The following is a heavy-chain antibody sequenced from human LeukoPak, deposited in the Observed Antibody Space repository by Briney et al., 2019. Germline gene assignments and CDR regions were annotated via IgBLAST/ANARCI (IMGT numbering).Heavy chain of an antibody. Sequence: SGPTLVNPTETLTLTCTFSGFSLSTSEVGVGWIRQPPGKALEWLAVIYWDDDKRYSPSLKSRLTVTKDISRNQVVLTMTNMDPVDTATYYCAHRRLGIGFDQWGQGTLVTVSS. J-gene: IGHJ4*02. D-gene: IGHD6-25*01. CDR2: IYWDDDK. CDR3: AHRRLGIGFDQ. V-gene: IGHV2-5*02. CDR1: GFSLSTSEVG.